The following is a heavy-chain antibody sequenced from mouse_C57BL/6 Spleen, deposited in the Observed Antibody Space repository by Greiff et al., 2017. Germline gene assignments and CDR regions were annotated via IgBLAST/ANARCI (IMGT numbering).Heavy chain of an antibody. CDR2: FYPGSGSI. CDR1: GYTFTEYT. J-gene: IGHJ1*03. CDR3: ARHEEDGYPLSYWYVDV. V-gene: IGHV1-62-2*01. D-gene: IGHD2-3*01. Sequence: VKLQESGAELVKPGASVTLSCKASGYTFTEYTIHWVKQRSGQGLEWIGWFYPGSGSIKYNEKFKDKATLTAGKSSSTVYMELSRLTSEDSAVYFCARHEEDGYPLSYWYVDVWGTGTTVTVSS.